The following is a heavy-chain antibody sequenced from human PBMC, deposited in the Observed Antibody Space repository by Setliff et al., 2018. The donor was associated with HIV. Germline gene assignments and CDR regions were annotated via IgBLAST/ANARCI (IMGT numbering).Heavy chain of an antibody. Sequence: SETLSLTCTVSGDSISSYYWSWIRQPPGKGLEWIGYIYTSGITDYNPSLESRVTISGDTSKNQFSLKLSSVTAADTAVYYCARDRRGYYYGSGSCYMDVWGTGTTVTVSS. V-gene: IGHV4-4*08. D-gene: IGHD3-10*01. CDR3: ARDRRGYYYGSGSCYMDV. CDR2: IYTSGIT. CDR1: GDSISSYY. J-gene: IGHJ6*03.